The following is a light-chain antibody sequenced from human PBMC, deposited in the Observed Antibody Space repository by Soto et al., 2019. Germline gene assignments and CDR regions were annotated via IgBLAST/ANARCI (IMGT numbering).Light chain of an antibody. CDR3: QQRSNWPRYT. CDR2: DAS. V-gene: IGKV3-11*01. J-gene: IGKJ2*01. Sequence: EIVLTQSPATLSLSPGERATLSCRASQSVSSYLAWYQQKPGQAPRLLIYDASNRATGIPARFSGSGSGTDFTLTISSPEPEAFSVYYCQQRSNWPRYTFGQGTKLEIK. CDR1: QSVSSY.